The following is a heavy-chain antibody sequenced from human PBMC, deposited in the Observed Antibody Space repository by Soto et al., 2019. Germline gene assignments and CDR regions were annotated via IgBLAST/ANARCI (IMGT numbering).Heavy chain of an antibody. CDR1: GYTFTSYG. V-gene: IGHV1-18*01. D-gene: IGHD2-2*01. CDR2: ISGYNGNT. CDR3: ARRCSSTRCLDL. Sequence: QVQLVQSGAEVKKPGASVKVSCKASGYTFTSYGICWVRQAPGQGLEWMGWISGYNGNTNYAQNLQGRVTMTTDTSTSTVYLELRILRSDDTAVYYCARRCSSTRCLDLRGRGTLVIVSS. J-gene: IGHJ2*01.